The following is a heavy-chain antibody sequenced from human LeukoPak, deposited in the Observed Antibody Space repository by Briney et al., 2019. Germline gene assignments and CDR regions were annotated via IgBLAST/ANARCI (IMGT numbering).Heavy chain of an antibody. J-gene: IGHJ4*02. Sequence: GRSLRLSCAASGFTFDDYAMHWVRQAPGKGLEWVSGISWNSGSIGYADSVKGRFTISRDNAKNSLYLQMNSLRAEDTALYYCAKSRGHFVLRFLEWLSGEVGYWGQGTLVTVSS. CDR2: ISWNSGSI. V-gene: IGHV3-9*01. CDR1: GFTFDDYA. D-gene: IGHD3-3*01. CDR3: AKSRGHFVLRFLEWLSGEVGY.